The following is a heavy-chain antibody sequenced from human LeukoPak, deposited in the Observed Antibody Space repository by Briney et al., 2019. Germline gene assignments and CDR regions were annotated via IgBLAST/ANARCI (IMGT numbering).Heavy chain of an antibody. J-gene: IGHJ5*02. CDR2: IKSKTDGGTT. V-gene: IGHV3-15*01. CDR3: TKGYSYGFWRWFDP. Sequence: GGSLRLSCAASGFTFSNAWMSWVRQAPGKGLEWVGHIKSKTDGGTTDYAAPVKGRFTISRDDSKNTLYLQMNSLKTEDTAVYYCTKGYSYGFWRWFDPWGQGTLVTVSS. D-gene: IGHD5-18*01. CDR1: GFTFSNAW.